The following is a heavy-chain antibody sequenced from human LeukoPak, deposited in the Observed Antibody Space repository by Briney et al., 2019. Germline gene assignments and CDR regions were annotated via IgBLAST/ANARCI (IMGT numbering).Heavy chain of an antibody. J-gene: IGHJ4*02. CDR1: GFTFSSYA. Sequence: GGPLRLSCAACGFTFSSYAVHWVRQAPGKGLEWVAVISYDGSNKYYADSVKGRFTISRDNSKNTLYLQMNSLRAEDTAVYYCARDAEGPLDYWGQGTLVTVSS. CDR3: ARDAEGPLDY. V-gene: IGHV3-30-3*01. CDR2: ISYDGSNK.